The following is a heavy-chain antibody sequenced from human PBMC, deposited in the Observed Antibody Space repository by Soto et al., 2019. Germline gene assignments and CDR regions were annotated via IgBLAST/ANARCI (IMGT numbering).Heavy chain of an antibody. D-gene: IGHD2-2*01. CDR1: GYTFTGYY. CDR3: ARDLIVVVPAARPYYYGMDV. J-gene: IGHJ6*02. CDR2: INPNSGGT. Sequence: ASVKVSCKASGYTFTGYYMHWVRQAPGQGLEWMGWINPNSGGTNYAQKFQGRVTMTRDTSISTAYMELSRLRSDDTAVYYCARDLIVVVPAARPYYYGMDVWGQGTTVTAP. V-gene: IGHV1-2*02.